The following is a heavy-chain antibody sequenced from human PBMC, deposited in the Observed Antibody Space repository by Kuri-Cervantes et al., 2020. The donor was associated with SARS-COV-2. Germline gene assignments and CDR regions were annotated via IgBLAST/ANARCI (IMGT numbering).Heavy chain of an antibody. D-gene: IGHD2/OR15-2a*01. CDR3: AREGTHLSSYYYMDV. Sequence: GESLKISCAASGFTFSSYEMNWVRQAPGKGLERVSYISSSGSTIYYADSVKGRFTISRDNAKNSLYLQMNSLRAEDTAVYYCAREGTHLSSYYYMDVWGKGTTVTVSS. V-gene: IGHV3-48*03. CDR1: GFTFSSYE. CDR2: ISSSGSTI. J-gene: IGHJ6*03.